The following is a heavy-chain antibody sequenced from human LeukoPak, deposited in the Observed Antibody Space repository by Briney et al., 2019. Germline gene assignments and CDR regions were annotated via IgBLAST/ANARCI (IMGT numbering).Heavy chain of an antibody. V-gene: IGHV4-31*03. D-gene: IGHD3-10*01. J-gene: IGHJ6*02. CDR1: GGSISSGGYY. Sequence: SETLSLTCTVSGGSISSGGYYWSWIRQHPGKGLEWIGYTYYSGSTYYNPSLKSRVTISVDTSKNQFSLKLSSVTAADTAVYYCARDRMVRGVGDYYYYGMDVWGQGTTVTVSS. CDR3: ARDRMVRGVGDYYYYGMDV. CDR2: TYYSGST.